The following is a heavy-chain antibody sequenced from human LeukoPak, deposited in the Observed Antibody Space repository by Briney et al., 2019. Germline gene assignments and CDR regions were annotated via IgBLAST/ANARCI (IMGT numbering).Heavy chain of an antibody. Sequence: GASVKVSCKASGYTFTGYYMHWVRQAPGQGLEWMGRINPNSGGTNYAQKFQGRVTMTRDTSISTACMELSRLGSDDTAVYYCVPTGIAVAGTLWGQGTLVTVSS. V-gene: IGHV1-2*06. J-gene: IGHJ4*02. CDR2: INPNSGGT. CDR1: GYTFTGYY. CDR3: VPTGIAVAGTL. D-gene: IGHD6-19*01.